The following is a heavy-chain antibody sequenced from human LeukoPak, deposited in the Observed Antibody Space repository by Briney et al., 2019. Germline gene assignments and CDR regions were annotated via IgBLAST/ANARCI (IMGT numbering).Heavy chain of an antibody. Sequence: ASVKVSCKASGYTFTSYYMHWVRQAPGQGLEWMGIIDPSGGSTSYAQKFQGRVTMTRDTSTSTVYMELSSLRSEDTAVYYCARDPPTKNVLRFLEWSGAGRDVWGKGPRSPSPQ. CDR2: IDPSGGST. V-gene: IGHV1-46*01. J-gene: IGHJ6*01. D-gene: IGHD3-3*01. CDR1: GYTFTSYY. CDR3: ARDPPTKNVLRFLEWSGAGRDV.